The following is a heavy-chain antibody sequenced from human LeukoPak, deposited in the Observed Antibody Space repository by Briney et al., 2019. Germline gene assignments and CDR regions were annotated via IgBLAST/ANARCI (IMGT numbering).Heavy chain of an antibody. D-gene: IGHD1-26*01. CDR3: AKGIRRLVGTIPGLRRDHYMDV. J-gene: IGHJ6*03. CDR1: RFTFSNYV. CDR2: ISYDGSNK. Sequence: PGGSLRLSCAASRFTFSNYVMHWVRQAPGKGLEWVAVISYDGSNKYYADSVKGRFTISRDNSKKMLYLQMNSLRAEDTAVYYCAKGIRRLVGTIPGLRRDHYMDVWGKGTTVTVSS. V-gene: IGHV3-30*18.